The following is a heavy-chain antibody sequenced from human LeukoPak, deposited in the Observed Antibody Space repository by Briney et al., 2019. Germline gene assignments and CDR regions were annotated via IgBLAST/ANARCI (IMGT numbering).Heavy chain of an antibody. Sequence: GGSLRLSCAASGFTFSSYGMHWVRQAPGKGLEWVAVISYDGSNKYYADSVKGRFTISRDNSKNTLYLQMNSLRAEDTAVYYCAKGERIVVVITTCFDYWGQGTLVTVSS. V-gene: IGHV3-30*18. CDR3: AKGERIVVVITTCFDY. CDR1: GFTFSSYG. D-gene: IGHD3-22*01. CDR2: ISYDGSNK. J-gene: IGHJ4*02.